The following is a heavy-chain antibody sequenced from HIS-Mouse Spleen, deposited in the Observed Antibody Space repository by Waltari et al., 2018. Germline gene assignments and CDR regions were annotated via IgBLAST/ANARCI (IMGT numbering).Heavy chain of an antibody. CDR3: ARDHGDSSSWYWYFDL. V-gene: IGHV3-53*02. CDR2: ISTGGST. J-gene: IGHJ2*01. CDR1: GFTVSSNY. Sequence: EVQLVETGGGLIQPGGSMRLYCAASGFTVSSNYMSGVRKAQGRWLWLCSVISTGGSTYSQDSGKCRFTISRDKSKNTLYLQMNSLGAEDTAVYYCARDHGDSSSWYWYFDLWGRGTLVTVSS. D-gene: IGHD6-13*01.